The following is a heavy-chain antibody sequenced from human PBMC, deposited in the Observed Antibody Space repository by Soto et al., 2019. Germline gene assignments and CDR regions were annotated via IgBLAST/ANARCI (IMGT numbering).Heavy chain of an antibody. V-gene: IGHV3-15*07. J-gene: IGHJ4*02. CDR3: TTEPSYYYFDY. D-gene: IGHD3-16*01. Sequence: PGGSLRLSCAASGVPFSNAWMNWVRQAPGKGPEWVGRIKNKPDGETTDYAAPVRGRFAISRDDSKDTLYLQMYSLKPEDTAVYYCTTEPSYYYFDYWGQGTQVTVSS. CDR2: IKNKPDGETT. CDR1: GVPFSNAW.